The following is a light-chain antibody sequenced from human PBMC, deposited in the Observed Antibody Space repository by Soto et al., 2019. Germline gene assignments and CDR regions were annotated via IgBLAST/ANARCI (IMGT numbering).Light chain of an antibody. Sequence: EIVMTQSPATLSVSPGERATLSGRASQSVSSNLAWYRQKPGQAPRLLIYGASTRATGIPARFSGSGSGTEFTLTISSLQSEDFAVYYCQQYNNWPPGTFGQGTKLEIK. J-gene: IGKJ2*01. CDR3: QQYNNWPPGT. CDR2: GAS. V-gene: IGKV3-15*01. CDR1: QSVSSN.